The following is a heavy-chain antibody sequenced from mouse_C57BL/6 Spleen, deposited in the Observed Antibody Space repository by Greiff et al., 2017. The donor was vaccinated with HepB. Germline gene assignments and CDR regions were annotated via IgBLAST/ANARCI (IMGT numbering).Heavy chain of an antibody. J-gene: IGHJ4*01. Sequence: EVKLVESGGGLVKPGGSLKLSCAASGFTFSSYAMSWVRQTPEKRLEWVATISDGGSYTYYPDNVKGRFTISRDNAKNNLYLQMSHLKSEDTAMYYCARDQSTGAMDYWGQGTSVTVSS. V-gene: IGHV5-4*01. CDR2: ISDGGSYT. CDR3: ARDQSTGAMDY. D-gene: IGHD4-1*01. CDR1: GFTFSSYA.